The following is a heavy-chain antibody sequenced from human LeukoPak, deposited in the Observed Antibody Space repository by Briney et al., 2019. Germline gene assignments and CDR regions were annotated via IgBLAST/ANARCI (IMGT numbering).Heavy chain of an antibody. V-gene: IGHV3-48*03. CDR3: ARVKIQLWLRYYYYYMDV. CDR2: ISGSGSSV. CDR1: GFTFSTYE. Sequence: GGSLRLSCAASGFTFSTYEMNWVRQAPGEGLEWISYISGSGSSVKYADSVKGRLTISRDNAKNTLYLQMNSLRAEDTAVYYCARVKIQLWLRYYYYYMDVWGKGTTVTISS. D-gene: IGHD5-18*01. J-gene: IGHJ6*03.